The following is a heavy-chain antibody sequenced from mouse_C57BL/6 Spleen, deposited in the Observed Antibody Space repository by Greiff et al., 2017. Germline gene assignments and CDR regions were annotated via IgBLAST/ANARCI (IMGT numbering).Heavy chain of an antibody. CDR2: INPSNGGT. D-gene: IGHD1-1*01. J-gene: IGHJ3*01. CDR3: SRWDYYGSSPFAY. Sequence: VQLQQPGTELVKPGASVKLSCKASGYTFTSYWMHWVKQRPGQGLEWIGNINPSNGGTNYNEKFKSKATLTVDKSSSPAYMQLSSLTSEDSAVYYCSRWDYYGSSPFAYWGQGTLVTVSA. V-gene: IGHV1-53*01. CDR1: GYTFTSYW.